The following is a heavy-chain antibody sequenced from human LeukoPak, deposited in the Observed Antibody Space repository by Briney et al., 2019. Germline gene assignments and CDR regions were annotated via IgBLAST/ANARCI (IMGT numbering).Heavy chain of an antibody. CDR3: ASDGSVLLWFGELEGYFDY. D-gene: IGHD3-10*01. CDR2: ISGSGSST. CDR1: GFIFSNYG. J-gene: IGHJ4*02. Sequence: GGSLRLSCAASGFIFSNYGMNWVRQAPGKGLDWVSSISGSGSSTYYAESVKGRFTISRDNSKNTLYLQMNSLRAEDTAVYYCASDGSVLLWFGELEGYFDYWGQGTLVTVSS. V-gene: IGHV3-23*01.